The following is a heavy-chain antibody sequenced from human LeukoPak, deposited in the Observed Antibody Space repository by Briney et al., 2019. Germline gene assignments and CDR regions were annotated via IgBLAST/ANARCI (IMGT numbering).Heavy chain of an antibody. CDR2: ISDSGSST. J-gene: IGHJ4*02. CDR3: AKVGLRLGGDY. V-gene: IGHV3-23*01. CDR1: GFTFSSYA. D-gene: IGHD4-17*01. Sequence: GGSLRLSCAASGFTFSSYAMSWVRQAPGKGLEWVSTISDSGSSTYYTDSVKGRFTFSRDNAKNSLYLQMNSLRAEDTAVYYCAKVGLRLGGDYWGQGTLVTDSS.